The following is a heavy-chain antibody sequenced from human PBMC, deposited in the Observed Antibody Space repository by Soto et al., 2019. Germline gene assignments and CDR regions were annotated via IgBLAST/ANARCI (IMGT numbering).Heavy chain of an antibody. CDR2: MQPSNGRT. V-gene: IGHV1-8*01. CDR3: AGGVSAGVDY. J-gene: IGHJ4*02. D-gene: IGHD1-26*01. Sequence: QVQLVQSGAEVREPGASVKVTCKASGYSFTSLDINWVRQTAGQGLEWMGGMQPSNGRTGYAQKFQGRVTMTRDTSINTAYMELTTLTSVDTAFYYCAGGVSAGVDYWGQGTLVTVSS. CDR1: GYSFTSLD.